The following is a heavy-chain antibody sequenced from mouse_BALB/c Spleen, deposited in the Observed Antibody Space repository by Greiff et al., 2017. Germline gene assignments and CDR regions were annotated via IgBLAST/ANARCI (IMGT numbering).Heavy chain of an antibody. CDR1: GFNIKDYY. CDR3: ARGTARATDY. J-gene: IGHJ2*01. CDR2: IDPENGNT. V-gene: IGHV14-1*02. Sequence: DVQLQESGAELVRPGALVKLSCKASGFNIKDYYMHWVKQRPEQGLEWIGWIDPENGNTIYDPKFQGKASITADTSSNTAYLQLSSLTSEDTAVYYCARGTARATDYWGQGTTLTVSS. D-gene: IGHD3-2*01.